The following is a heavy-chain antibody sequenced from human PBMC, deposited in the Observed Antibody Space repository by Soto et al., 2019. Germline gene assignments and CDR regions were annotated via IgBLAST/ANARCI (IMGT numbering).Heavy chain of an antibody. CDR2: INAGNGNT. J-gene: IGHJ4*02. CDR1: GYTFTSYA. CDR3: ARDRGDYYFDY. Sequence: ASVKVSCKASGYTFTSYAMHWVRQAPGQRLELMGWINAGNGNTKYSQKFQGRVTITRDTSASPAYMELSRLRSEDTAVDYFARDRGDYYFDYWGQGTLVTASS. D-gene: IGHD3-10*01. V-gene: IGHV1-3*01.